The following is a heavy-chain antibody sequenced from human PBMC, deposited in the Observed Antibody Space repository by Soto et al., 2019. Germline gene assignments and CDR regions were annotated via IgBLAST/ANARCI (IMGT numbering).Heavy chain of an antibody. V-gene: IGHV1-69*12. CDR3: ARGDATKIVVTTFYGLDV. Sequence: QVQLVQSGAEVKKPGSSVKVSCKASGGSLSNYGISWVRQAPGQGLEWMGGIIPVFGTANYAQKFQGRVTIPAEESSRIVCMDVTSVRSEDTAVYYCARGDATKIVVTTFYGLDVGGQGTTVTVPS. D-gene: IGHD4-17*01. CDR1: GGSLSNYG. CDR2: IIPVFGTA. J-gene: IGHJ6*02.